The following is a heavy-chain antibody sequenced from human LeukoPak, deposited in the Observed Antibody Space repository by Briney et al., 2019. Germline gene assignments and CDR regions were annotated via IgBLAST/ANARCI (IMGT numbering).Heavy chain of an antibody. V-gene: IGHV3-48*03. J-gene: IGHJ4*02. D-gene: IGHD3-16*01. CDR3: AREYPYDYVWGSSVDY. CDR1: GFNFNNYW. CDR2: ISSSGSTI. Sequence: PGGSLRLSCAASGFNFNNYWMSWVRQAPGKGLEWVSYISSSGSTIYYADSVKGRFTISRDNAKNSLYLQMNSLRAEDTAVYYCAREYPYDYVWGSSVDYWGQGTLVTVSS.